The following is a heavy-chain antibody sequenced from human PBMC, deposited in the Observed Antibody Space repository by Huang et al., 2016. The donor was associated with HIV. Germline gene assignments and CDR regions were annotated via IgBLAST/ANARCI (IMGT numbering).Heavy chain of an antibody. D-gene: IGHD2-2*01. CDR3: ARHMDCSSSSCLAGGHERGPFDV. Sequence: QLQLQESGPGLVKPSETLSLTCSVSGGSISSSSYYWGWIRQPPGKGLEWIGSIYYSGSPFYNRSFKSRVTISVDTSKNQFSLRLSSVTAADTSVYYCARHMDCSSSSCLAGGHERGPFDVWGQGTMVTVSA. J-gene: IGHJ3*01. CDR2: IYYSGSP. V-gene: IGHV4-39*01. CDR1: GGSISSSSYY.